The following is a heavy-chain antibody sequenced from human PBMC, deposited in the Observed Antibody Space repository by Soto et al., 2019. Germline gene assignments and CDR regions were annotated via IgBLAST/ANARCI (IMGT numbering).Heavy chain of an antibody. V-gene: IGHV1-18*01. J-gene: IGHJ4*02. D-gene: IGHD3-22*01. CDR1: GYTFTSYG. Sequence: QVHLEQSGPEVKKPGASVKVSCKASGYTFTSYGIRWVRLAPGQGLEWMGWINIYGGGTNYAQKYQDRVTMTSDTSTNTVYLEMRSLTSDDTAIYYCARALYYYDNSGLAFWGQGTLVTVSS. CDR2: INIYGGGT. CDR3: ARALYYYDNSGLAF.